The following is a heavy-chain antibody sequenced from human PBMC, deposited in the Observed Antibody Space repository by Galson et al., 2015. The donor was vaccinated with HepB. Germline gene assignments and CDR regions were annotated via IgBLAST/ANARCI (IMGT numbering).Heavy chain of an antibody. D-gene: IGHD2-15*01. CDR3: AKAALGLDCSGGSCYSFPGPCVVS. CDR2: ISGSGGST. CDR1: GFTFSSYA. Sequence: SLRLSCAASGFTFSSYAMSWVRQAPGKGLEWVSAISGSGGSTYYADSVKGRFTISRDNSKNTLYLQMNSLRAEDTAVYYCAKAALGLDCSGGSCYSFPGPCVVSWGQGTLVTVSS. V-gene: IGHV3-23*01. J-gene: IGHJ4*02.